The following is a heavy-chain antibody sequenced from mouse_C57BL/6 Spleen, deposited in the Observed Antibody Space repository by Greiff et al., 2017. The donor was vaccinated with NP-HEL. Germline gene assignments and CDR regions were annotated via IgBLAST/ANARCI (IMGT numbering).Heavy chain of an antibody. V-gene: IGHV5-12*01. J-gene: IGHJ1*03. Sequence: EVKLMESGGGLVQPGGSLKLSCAASGFTFSDYYMYWVRQTPEKRLEWVAYISNGGGSTYYPDTVKGRFTISRDNAKNTLYLQMRRLKSEDTAMYYCARRSIVTTDWYFDVWGTGTTVTVSS. CDR3: ARRSIVTTDWYFDV. D-gene: IGHD2-5*01. CDR2: ISNGGGST. CDR1: GFTFSDYY.